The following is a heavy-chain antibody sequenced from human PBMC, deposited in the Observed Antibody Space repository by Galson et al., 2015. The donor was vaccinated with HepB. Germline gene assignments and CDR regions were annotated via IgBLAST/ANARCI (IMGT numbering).Heavy chain of an antibody. Sequence: SVKVSCKASGYTFTSYDINWVRQATGQGLEWMGWMNPNSGNTGYAQKFQGRVTMTRNTSVSTAYMELSSLRSEDTAVYYCARGGLSYYYYGMDVWGQGTTVTVSS. CDR2: MNPNSGNT. CDR3: ARGGLSYYYYGMDV. J-gene: IGHJ6*02. CDR1: GYTFTSYD. V-gene: IGHV1-8*01. D-gene: IGHD4/OR15-4a*01.